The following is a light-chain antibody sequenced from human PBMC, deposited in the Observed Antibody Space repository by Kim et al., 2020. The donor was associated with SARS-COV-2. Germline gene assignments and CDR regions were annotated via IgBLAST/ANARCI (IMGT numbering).Light chain of an antibody. CDR3: QSADSSDTFWV. J-gene: IGLJ3*02. CDR1: ELPKQY. CDR2: EDT. Sequence: PGQTARITCSGDELPKQYVYWFQQKPGQAPVVVIYEDTERPSGIPERFSGSTSGTTVTLTISGVQAEDEADYYCQSADSSDTFWVFGGGTQLTVL. V-gene: IGLV3-25*03.